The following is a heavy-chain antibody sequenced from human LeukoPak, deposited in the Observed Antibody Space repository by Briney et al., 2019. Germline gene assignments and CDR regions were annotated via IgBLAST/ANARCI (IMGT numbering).Heavy chain of an antibody. Sequence: GGSLRLSCAASGFTFSTYTMHWVRQAPGKGLEWVAVISYDGSNKYYADSVKGRFTISRDNSKNTLYLQMNSLRAEDTAVYYCARDVYSSSSISRGGAFDIWGQGTMVTVSS. V-gene: IGHV3-30-3*01. J-gene: IGHJ3*02. D-gene: IGHD6-6*01. CDR2: ISYDGSNK. CDR1: GFTFSTYT. CDR3: ARDVYSSSSISRGGAFDI.